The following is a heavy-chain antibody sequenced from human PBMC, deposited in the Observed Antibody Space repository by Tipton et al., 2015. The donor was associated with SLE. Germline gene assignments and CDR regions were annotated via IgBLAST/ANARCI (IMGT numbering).Heavy chain of an antibody. D-gene: IGHD2-8*01. CDR3: AKDRVVVRVFATGSFDS. CDR2: ISDDGSSK. V-gene: IGHV3-30-3*01. J-gene: IGHJ4*02. Sequence: SLRLSCAASGFTFNNYAMHWVRQALGKGLEWVSVISDDGSSKHYADSVKGRFTISRDNSKNTLYLQMNSLRAEDTAVYYCAKDRVVVRVFATGSFDSSGEETLLS. CDR1: GFTFNNYA.